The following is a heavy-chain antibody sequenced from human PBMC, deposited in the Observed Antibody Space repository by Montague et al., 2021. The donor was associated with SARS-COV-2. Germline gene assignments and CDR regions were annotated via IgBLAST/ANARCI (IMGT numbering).Heavy chain of an antibody. V-gene: IGHV4-39*01. CDR1: GGSISSSSYY. Sequence: SETLSLTCTVSGGSISSSSYYWGWIRQPPGKGLEWIGSIYYSGSTYYNPSLKSRVTIFVDTSKNQFSLKLNSVTAADTAVYYCARDYDDYLDFWGQGNLVTVSS. CDR2: IYYSGST. J-gene: IGHJ4*02. D-gene: IGHD4-17*01. CDR3: ARDYDDYLDF.